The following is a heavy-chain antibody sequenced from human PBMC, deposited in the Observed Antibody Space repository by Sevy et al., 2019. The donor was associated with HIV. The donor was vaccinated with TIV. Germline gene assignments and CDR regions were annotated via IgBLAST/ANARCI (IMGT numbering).Heavy chain of an antibody. Sequence: GESLKISCKGSGYSFTSYWIGWVRQMPGKGLEWMGIIYPGDSDTRYSPSFQGQVTISADKSISTAYLQWSSLKASDTAMYYCARRDYYGSGTTEYFQHWGQGTLVTVSS. CDR3: ARRDYYGSGTTEYFQH. V-gene: IGHV5-51*01. CDR2: IYPGDSDT. D-gene: IGHD3-10*01. CDR1: GYSFTSYW. J-gene: IGHJ1*01.